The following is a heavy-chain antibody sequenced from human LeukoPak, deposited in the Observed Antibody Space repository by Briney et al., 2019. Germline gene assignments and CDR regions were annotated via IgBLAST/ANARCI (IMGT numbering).Heavy chain of an antibody. J-gene: IGHJ6*03. Sequence: PGGSLRLSCAASGFTFSSYSMNWVRQAPGKGLEWVSSISSSSSYIYYADSVKGRFTISRDNAKNSLYLQMNSLRAEDTAVYYCARDRVTFYGDYRGIDYMDVWGKGTTVTVSS. CDR1: GFTFSSYS. CDR3: ARDRVTFYGDYRGIDYMDV. D-gene: IGHD4-17*01. CDR2: ISSSSSYI. V-gene: IGHV3-21*01.